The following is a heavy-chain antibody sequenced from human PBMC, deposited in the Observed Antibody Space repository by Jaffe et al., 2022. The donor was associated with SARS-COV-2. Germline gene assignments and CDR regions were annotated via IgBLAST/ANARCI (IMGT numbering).Heavy chain of an antibody. CDR2: INHSGST. CDR3: ARGPLRDGSGSRNWFDP. V-gene: IGHV4-34*01. D-gene: IGHD3-10*01. Sequence: QVQLQQWGAGLLKPSETLSLTCAVYGGSFSGYYWSWIRQPPGKGLEWIGEINHSGSTNYNPSLKSRVTISVDTSKNQFSLKLSSVTAADTAVYYCARGPLRDGSGSRNWFDPWGQGTLVTVSS. CDR1: GGSFSGYY. J-gene: IGHJ5*02.